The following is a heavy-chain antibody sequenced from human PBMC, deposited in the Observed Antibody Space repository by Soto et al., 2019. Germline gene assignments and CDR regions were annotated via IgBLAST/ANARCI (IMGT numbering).Heavy chain of an antibody. Sequence: QVQLVQSGAEVKKPGSSVKVSCKASGGTFSSYAISWVRQAPGQGLEWMGGIIPIFGTANYAQKFQGRVTITADESTSTDYMELSSLRSEDTAVYYCARGGSAIFGVVTSDDAFDIWGQGTMVTVSS. CDR1: GGTFSSYA. J-gene: IGHJ3*02. CDR2: IIPIFGTA. V-gene: IGHV1-69*01. CDR3: ARGGSAIFGVVTSDDAFDI. D-gene: IGHD3-3*01.